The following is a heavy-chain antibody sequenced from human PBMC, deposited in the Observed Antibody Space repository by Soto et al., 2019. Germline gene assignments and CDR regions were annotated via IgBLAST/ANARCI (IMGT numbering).Heavy chain of an antibody. Sequence: EVQLLESGGGLVQPGGSLRLSCAASGFTFSSYAMSWVRQAPGKGLEWVSAISGSGGSTYYADSVKGRFTISRDNSKNTLYLQMNSLRAEDTAVYYCEKDGYSSGWFPLPFDYWGQGTLVTVSS. CDR2: ISGSGGST. V-gene: IGHV3-23*01. CDR1: GFTFSSYA. D-gene: IGHD6-19*01. CDR3: EKDGYSSGWFPLPFDY. J-gene: IGHJ4*02.